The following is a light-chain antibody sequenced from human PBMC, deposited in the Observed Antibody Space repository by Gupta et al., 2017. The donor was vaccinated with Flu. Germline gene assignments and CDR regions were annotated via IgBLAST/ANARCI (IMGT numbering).Light chain of an antibody. V-gene: IGKV1-9*01. CDR1: QGLTNY. CDR2: ATS. Sequence: DIQLTQSPPFLSASVGDRVTITCRASQGLTNYLAWYQQKPGKAPNLLIYATSTLQTGVPSRFSGSGFGTEFTLTISSLQPEDFATYYCQQHSSFPLAFGQGTKVEIK. J-gene: IGKJ1*01. CDR3: QQHSSFPLA.